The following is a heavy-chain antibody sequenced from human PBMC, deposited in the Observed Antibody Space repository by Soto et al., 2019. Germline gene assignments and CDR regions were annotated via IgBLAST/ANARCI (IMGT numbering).Heavy chain of an antibody. CDR3: ARDRWVRFLEWLVPYYYYYGMDV. V-gene: IGHV1-69*13. J-gene: IGHJ6*02. D-gene: IGHD3-3*01. CDR2: IIPIFGTA. Sequence: SVKVSCKASGGTFSSYAISWVRQAPGQGLEWMGGIIPIFGTANYAQKFQGRVTITADESTSTAYMELSSLRSEDTAVYYCARDRWVRFLEWLVPYYYYYGMDVWGQGTTVTVSS. CDR1: GGTFSSYA.